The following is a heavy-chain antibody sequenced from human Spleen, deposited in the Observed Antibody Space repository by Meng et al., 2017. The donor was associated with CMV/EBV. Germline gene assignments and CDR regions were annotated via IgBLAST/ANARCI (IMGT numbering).Heavy chain of an antibody. CDR1: GFTFSSYS. D-gene: IGHD2-2*01. CDR2: ISSSSSYI. CDR3: ARNGAVVPAAVNDY. Sequence: GESLKISCAASGFTFSSYSMNWVRQAPGKGLEWVSSISSSSSYIYYADSVKGRFTISRDNAKNSLYLQMNSLRAEDTAVYYCARNGAVVPAAVNDYWGQGTQVTVSS. J-gene: IGHJ4*02. V-gene: IGHV3-21*01.